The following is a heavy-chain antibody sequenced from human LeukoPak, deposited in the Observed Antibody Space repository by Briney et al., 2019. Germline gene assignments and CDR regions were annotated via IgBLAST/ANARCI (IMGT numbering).Heavy chain of an antibody. CDR2: THTSGTT. J-gene: IGHJ5*02. V-gene: IGHV4-4*07. Sequence: PSETLSLTCTVSSDSISTYYWSWIRQPAGKGLEWIGRTHTSGTTNYNPSLMGRVTMSADTSNNQFSLRLNSVTAADTAIYYCAREFFSSAGIRRGFDPWGQGILVTVSS. CDR1: SDSISTYY. D-gene: IGHD6-13*01. CDR3: AREFFSSAGIRRGFDP.